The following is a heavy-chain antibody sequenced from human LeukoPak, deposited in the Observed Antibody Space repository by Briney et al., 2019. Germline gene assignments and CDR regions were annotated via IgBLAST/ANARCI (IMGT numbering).Heavy chain of an antibody. CDR1: GFTFNNYA. CDR2: ISTAGAGT. D-gene: IGHD3-10*01. Sequence: GGSLRLSCAASGFTFNNYAMIWVRQAPGKGLEWVSTISTAGAGTYYADSVKGRSTISRDNSKNTLYLQMNSLRAEDTAVYYCAKRGGSGSYYPFDYWGQGTLVTVSS. V-gene: IGHV3-23*01. J-gene: IGHJ4*02. CDR3: AKRGGSGSYYPFDY.